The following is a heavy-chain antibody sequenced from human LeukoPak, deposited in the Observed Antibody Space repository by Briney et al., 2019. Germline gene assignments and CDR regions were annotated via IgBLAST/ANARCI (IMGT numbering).Heavy chain of an antibody. CDR3: AKDVDTSGWYMPDY. V-gene: IGHV3-43D*03. D-gene: IGHD6-19*01. CDR1: GFSFDNYA. CDR2: ISWDGGST. J-gene: IGHJ4*02. Sequence: GGSLRLSCAASGFSFDNYAMHWVRQAPGKGLEWVSLISWDGGSTYYADSVKGRFTISRDNNKNFLYLQMNSLRREDSALYYCAKDVDTSGWYMPDYWGQGTLVTVSS.